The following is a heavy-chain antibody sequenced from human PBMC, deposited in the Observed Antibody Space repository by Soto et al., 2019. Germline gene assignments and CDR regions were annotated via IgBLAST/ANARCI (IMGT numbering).Heavy chain of an antibody. Sequence: TGGSLRLSCVVSVFPFGANAMSWVRQAPGKGLEWVSGLSNTGRRTSYADSVKGRFNISRDNSENTVYLQMNSLRVGDTAVYYCATEMGATQGPFDNWGQGTLVTVSS. CDR1: VFPFGANA. CDR3: ATEMGATQGPFDN. J-gene: IGHJ4*02. D-gene: IGHD1-26*01. V-gene: IGHV3-23*01. CDR2: LSNTGRRT.